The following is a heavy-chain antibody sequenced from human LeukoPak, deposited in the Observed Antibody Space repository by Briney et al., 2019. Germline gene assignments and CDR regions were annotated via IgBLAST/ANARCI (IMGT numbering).Heavy chain of an antibody. J-gene: IGHJ6*02. D-gene: IGHD1-14*01. CDR3: ARDPTDNYYYFYAMDV. CDR2: IYYSGST. CDR1: GGSISSYY. V-gene: IGHV4-59*01. Sequence: SETLSLTCTVSGGSISSYYWSWIRQPPGKGLEWIGYIYYSGSTNYSPSLKSRVTISVDTSKTQFSLKLSSVTAADTAVYYCARDPTDNYYYFYAMDVWGQGTTVTVSS.